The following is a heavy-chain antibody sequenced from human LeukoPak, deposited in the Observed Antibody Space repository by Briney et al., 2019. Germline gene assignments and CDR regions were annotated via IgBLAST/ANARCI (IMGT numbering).Heavy chain of an antibody. Sequence: SVKVSCKASGGTFSKSAISWVRQAPGQGLEWMGGIIPMFGAANYAERFQDRVTITADESTSTAYMELSSLRSEDTAIYYCARDLGYGDNYYYYMDVWGKGTTVTVSS. CDR3: ARDLGYGDNYYYYMDV. J-gene: IGHJ6*03. V-gene: IGHV1-69*13. CDR2: IIPMFGAA. CDR1: GGTFSKSA. D-gene: IGHD4-17*01.